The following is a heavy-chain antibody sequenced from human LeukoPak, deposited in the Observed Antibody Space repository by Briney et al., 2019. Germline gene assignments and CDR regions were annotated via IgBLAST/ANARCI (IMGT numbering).Heavy chain of an antibody. D-gene: IGHD5-18*01. J-gene: IGHJ4*02. CDR3: AKRIQSAMAMGY. CDR2: IRYDGSNK. V-gene: IGHV3-30*02. CDR1: GFTFSSYG. Sequence: PGGSLRLSCAASGFTFSSYGMHWVRQAPGKGLEWVTFIRYDGSNKYYADSVKGRFTISRDNFKNTMYLQMNSLRAEDTAVYYCAKRIQSAMAMGYWGQGTLVTVSS.